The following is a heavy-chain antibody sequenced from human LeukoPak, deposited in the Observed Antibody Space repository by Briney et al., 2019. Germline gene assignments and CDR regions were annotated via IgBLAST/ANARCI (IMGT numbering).Heavy chain of an antibody. V-gene: IGHV1-18*01. Sequence: GGSLRLSCAASGFTFTSYGISWVRQAPGQGLEWEGWISAYNGNTNYAQKLQGRVTMTTDTYTSTAYMELRSLRSDDTAVYYCARAEVSWFDPWGQGTLVTVSS. CDR3: ARAEVSWFDP. CDR2: ISAYNGNT. CDR1: GFTFTSYG. D-gene: IGHD1-14*01. J-gene: IGHJ5*02.